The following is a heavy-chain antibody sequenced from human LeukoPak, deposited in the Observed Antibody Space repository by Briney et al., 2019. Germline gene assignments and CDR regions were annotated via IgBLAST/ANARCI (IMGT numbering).Heavy chain of an antibody. D-gene: IGHD3-10*01. CDR1: GGSISSGAYS. J-gene: IGHJ4*02. CDR2: IFQSGST. Sequence: SEALSLTCAVSGGSISSGAYSWNWIRKPPGKGLEWIGYIFQSGSTYYNPSLKSRVTVSVDRSRNQFSLKLTSVTAADTAVYYCARERGGSGNYSYFDFWGQGTLATVSS. CDR3: ARERGGSGNYSYFDF. V-gene: IGHV4-30-2*01.